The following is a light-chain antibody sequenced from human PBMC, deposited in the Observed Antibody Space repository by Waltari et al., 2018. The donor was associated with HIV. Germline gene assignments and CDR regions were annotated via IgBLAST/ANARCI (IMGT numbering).Light chain of an antibody. V-gene: IGLV1-51*02. Sequence: SAAPGQAITISCSGSTSNIAKNYVSWYRHLPETAPELLIYENEKRPSGIPDRFSGSKSGTSASLAITGLQTGDEAEYFCGTWDNNLSTYAFANGTEVSVL. J-gene: IGLJ1*01. CDR3: GTWDNNLSTYA. CDR2: ENE. CDR1: TSNIAKNY.